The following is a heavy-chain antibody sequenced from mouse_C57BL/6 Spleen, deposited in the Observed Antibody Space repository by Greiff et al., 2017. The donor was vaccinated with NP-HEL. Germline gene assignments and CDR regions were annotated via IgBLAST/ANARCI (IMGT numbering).Heavy chain of an antibody. V-gene: IGHV1-54*01. J-gene: IGHJ3*01. Sequence: QVQLQQSGAELVRPGTSVKVSCKASGYAFTNYLIEWVKQRPGQGLEWIGVINPGSGGTNYNEKFKGKATLTADKSSSTAYMQLSSLTSEDSAVYFCARSRDSSGYVPFYWGQGTLVTVSA. CDR3: ARSRDSSGYVPFY. D-gene: IGHD3-2*02. CDR1: GYAFTNYL. CDR2: INPGSGGT.